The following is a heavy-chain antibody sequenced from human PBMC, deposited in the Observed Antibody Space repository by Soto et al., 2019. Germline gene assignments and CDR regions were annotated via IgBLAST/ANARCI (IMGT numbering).Heavy chain of an antibody. CDR2: ISAYNGNT. V-gene: IGHV1-18*01. J-gene: IGHJ4*02. CDR3: ARDKRGIVLVPAADFDY. Sequence: GASVKVSCKASGYTFTSYGISWVRQAPGQGLEWMGWISAYNGNTNYAQKLQGRVTMTTDTSTSTAYMELRSLRSDDTAVYYCARDKRGIVLVPAADFDYWGQGTLVTVSS. CDR1: GYTFTSYG. D-gene: IGHD2-2*01.